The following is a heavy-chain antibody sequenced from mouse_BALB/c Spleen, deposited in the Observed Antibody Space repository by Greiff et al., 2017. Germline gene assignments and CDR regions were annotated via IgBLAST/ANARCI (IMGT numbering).Heavy chain of an antibody. V-gene: IGHV2-9*02. CDR2: IWAGGST. CDR3: ARGFITADTRAMDY. Sequence: VKLVESGPGLVAPSQSLSITCTVSGFSLTSYGVHWVRQPPGKGLEWLGVIWAGGSTNYNSALMSRLSISKDNSKSQVFLKMNSLQTDDTAMYYCARGFITADTRAMDYWGQGTSVTVSS. J-gene: IGHJ4*01. D-gene: IGHD1-2*01. CDR1: GFSLTSYG.